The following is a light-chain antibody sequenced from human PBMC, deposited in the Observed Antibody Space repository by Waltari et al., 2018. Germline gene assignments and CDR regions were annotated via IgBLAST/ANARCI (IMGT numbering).Light chain of an antibody. CDR3: AAWDDRLTGVV. CDR1: RSNIDNNA. Sequence: QSVLTQPPSVSDATRQRVTISCSGSRSNIDNNAATWYQPLPGKAPKRLIYSDDLLPAGVSDRFSGSKSGTSASLAINGLQSEDEADYYSAAWDDRLTGVVFGGGTKLTVL. CDR2: SDD. J-gene: IGLJ3*02. V-gene: IGLV1-36*01.